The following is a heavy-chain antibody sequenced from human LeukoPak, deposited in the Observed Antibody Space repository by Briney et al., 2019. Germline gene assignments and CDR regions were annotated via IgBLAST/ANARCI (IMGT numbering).Heavy chain of an antibody. D-gene: IGHD5-24*01. J-gene: IGHJ6*03. CDR1: GFTFSSYG. CDR3: AKQAVEMATITGYYYYYMDV. V-gene: IGHV3-30*02. Sequence: GGSLRLSCAASGFTFSSYGMHWVRQAPGKGLEWVAVIWYGGSNKYYADSVKGRFTISRDNSKNTLYLQMNSLRAEDTAVYYCAKQAVEMATITGYYYYYMDVWGKGTTVTVSS. CDR2: IWYGGSNK.